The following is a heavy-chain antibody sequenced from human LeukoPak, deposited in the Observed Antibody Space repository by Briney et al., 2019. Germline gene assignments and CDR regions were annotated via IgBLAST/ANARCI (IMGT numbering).Heavy chain of an antibody. Sequence: SETLSLTCAVSGYSISSGYYWGWIRQPPGKGLEWIGSIYHRGNTYYSPSLKSRVTISVDTSKNQFSLRLRSVTAADTAVYYCARGSPPYPDSSGYYYDYWGRGTLVTVSS. CDR3: ARGSPPYPDSSGYYYDY. D-gene: IGHD3-22*01. CDR2: IYHRGNT. CDR1: GYSISSGYY. V-gene: IGHV4-38-2*01. J-gene: IGHJ4*02.